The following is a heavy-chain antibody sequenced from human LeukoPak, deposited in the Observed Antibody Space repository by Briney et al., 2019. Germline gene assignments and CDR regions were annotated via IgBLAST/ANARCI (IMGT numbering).Heavy chain of an antibody. CDR2: MSTYNGNT. Sequence: ASVKVSCKASGYTFTNYGITWVRQAPGQGLEWMGWMSTYNGNTNYAEKLQGRVTMTRDTSTSTAYMELRSLKSDDTAVYYCARYGGSSWYYFDYWGQGTLVTVSS. J-gene: IGHJ4*02. CDR3: ARYGGSSWYYFDY. V-gene: IGHV1-18*01. D-gene: IGHD6-13*01. CDR1: GYTFTNYG.